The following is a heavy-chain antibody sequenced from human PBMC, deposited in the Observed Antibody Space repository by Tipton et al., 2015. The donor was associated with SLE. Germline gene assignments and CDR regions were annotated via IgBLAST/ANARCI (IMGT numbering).Heavy chain of an antibody. CDR2: IRQDGSEN. V-gene: IGHV3-7*01. CDR1: GFTFSSYW. Sequence: GSLRLSCAASGFTFSSYWMTWVRQAPGKGLEWVGNIRQDGSENYYVDSVKGRFTMSRNNADKSVYLHMTSLRPEDTAVYYCARGGDYYYDSGSYPGWWGQGTLVTVSS. D-gene: IGHD3-10*01. J-gene: IGHJ1*01. CDR3: ARGGDYYYDSGSYPGW.